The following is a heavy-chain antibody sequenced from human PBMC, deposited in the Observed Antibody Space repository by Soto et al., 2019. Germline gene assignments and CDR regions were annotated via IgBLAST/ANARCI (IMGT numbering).Heavy chain of an antibody. CDR3: ARDGVAIRYSSSWPRFDP. V-gene: IGHV3-33*01. D-gene: IGHD6-13*01. CDR2: IWYDGSNK. Sequence: GGSLRLSCAASGFTFSSYGMHWVRQAPGKGLEWVAVIWYDGSNKYYADSVKGRFTISRDNSKNTLYLQMNSLRAEDTAVYYCARDGVAIRYSSSWPRFDPWGQGTLVTVSS. J-gene: IGHJ5*02. CDR1: GFTFSSYG.